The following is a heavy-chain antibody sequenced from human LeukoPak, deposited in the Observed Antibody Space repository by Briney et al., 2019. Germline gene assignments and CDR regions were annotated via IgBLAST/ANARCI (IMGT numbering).Heavy chain of an antibody. CDR1: GFTFSSYA. V-gene: IGHV3-23*01. CDR3: ASQFRGYCSSTICSRDDY. D-gene: IGHD2-2*01. Sequence: GGSLRLSCAASGFTFSSYAMSWVRQAPGKGLEWVSAISGSSGSTYYADSVKGRFTISRDNSKNTLYLQMNSLRAEDTAVYYCASQFRGYCSSTICSRDDYWGQGTLVTVSS. CDR2: ISGSSGST. J-gene: IGHJ4*02.